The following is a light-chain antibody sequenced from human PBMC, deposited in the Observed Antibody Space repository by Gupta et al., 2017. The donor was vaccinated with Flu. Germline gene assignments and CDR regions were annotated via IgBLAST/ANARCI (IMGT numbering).Light chain of an antibody. CDR2: KAS. Sequence: IQMTQSPSTLSASVGDRVTITCRASQSISTWLAWYQQKPGKAPNLLIYKASSLESGVPSRFSGSGSGTEFTLTISSLHPDDFATYYCQQDNNYPLTFGGGTKVEIK. V-gene: IGKV1-5*03. CDR3: QQDNNYPLT. CDR1: QSISTW. J-gene: IGKJ4*01.